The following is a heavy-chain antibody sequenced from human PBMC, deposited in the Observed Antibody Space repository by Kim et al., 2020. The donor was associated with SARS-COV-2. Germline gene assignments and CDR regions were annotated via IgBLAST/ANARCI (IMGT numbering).Heavy chain of an antibody. CDR3: ARGGHTSSWYVFDY. CDR1: GFTFSNYA. CDR2: ISYDESNK. D-gene: IGHD6-13*01. Sequence: GGSLRLSCAASGFTFSNYAMHWVRQAPGKGLEWVAVISYDESNKYYADSVRGRFTISRDDSKNTLYLQMNSLTAEDTSLYYCARGGHTSSWYVFDYWGQGTLVTVSS. J-gene: IGHJ4*02. V-gene: IGHV3-30-3*01.